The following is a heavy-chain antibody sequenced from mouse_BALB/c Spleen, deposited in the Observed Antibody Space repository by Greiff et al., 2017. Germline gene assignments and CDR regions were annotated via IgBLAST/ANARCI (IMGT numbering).Heavy chain of an antibody. CDR3: TSPYDYDGYYYAMDY. CDR1: GFTFSNYW. CDR2: IRLKSNNYAT. D-gene: IGHD2-4*01. Sequence: EVKLEESGGGLVQPGGSMKLSCVASGFTFSNYWMNWVRQSPEKGLEWVAEIRLKSNNYATHYAESVKGRFTNSRDDSKSSVYLQMNNLRAEDTGIYYCTSPYDYDGYYYAMDYWGQGTSVTVSS. V-gene: IGHV6-6*02. J-gene: IGHJ4*01.